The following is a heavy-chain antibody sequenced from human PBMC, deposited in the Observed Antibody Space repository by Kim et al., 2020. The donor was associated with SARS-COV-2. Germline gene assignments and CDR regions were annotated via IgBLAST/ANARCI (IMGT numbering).Heavy chain of an antibody. CDR2: ISYDGSNK. Sequence: GGSLRLSCAASGFTFSSYAMHWVRQAPGKGLEWVAVISYDGSNKYYADSVKGRFTISRDNSKNTLYLQMNSLRAEDTAVYYCARVTTSGSYYAALFLRDPYYYYGMDVWGQGTTVTVSS. CDR1: GFTFSSYA. CDR3: ARVTTSGSYYAALFLRDPYYYYGMDV. V-gene: IGHV3-30*04. D-gene: IGHD1-26*01. J-gene: IGHJ6*02.